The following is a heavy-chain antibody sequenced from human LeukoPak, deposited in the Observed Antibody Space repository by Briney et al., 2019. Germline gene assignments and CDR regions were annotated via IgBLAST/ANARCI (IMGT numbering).Heavy chain of an antibody. V-gene: IGHV1-58*01. Sequence: ASVKVSCKTSGFTFISSAVLWVRQARGQRLEWIGWIVVGSGNTNYAQKFQERVTITRDMSTSTAYMELSSLRSEDTAVYYCAADPSYSSGYRYYFDYWGQGTLVTVSS. CDR3: AADPSYSSGYRYYFDY. CDR2: IVVGSGNT. D-gene: IGHD3-22*01. CDR1: GFTFISSA. J-gene: IGHJ4*02.